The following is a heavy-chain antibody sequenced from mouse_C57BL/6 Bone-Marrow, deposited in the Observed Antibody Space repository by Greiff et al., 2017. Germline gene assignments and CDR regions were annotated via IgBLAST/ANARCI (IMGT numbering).Heavy chain of an antibody. CDR1: GYTFTSYW. CDR2: INPSNGGT. V-gene: IGHV1-53*01. CDR3: ARSHYYGGDFDY. D-gene: IGHD1-2*01. J-gene: IGHJ2*01. Sequence: VKLQQPGTELVKPGASVKLSCKASGYTFTSYWMHWVKQRPGQGLEWIGNINPSNGGTNYNEKFKSKATLTVDKSSSTAYMQLSSLTSEDSAVYDCARSHYYGGDFDYWGQGTTLTVSS.